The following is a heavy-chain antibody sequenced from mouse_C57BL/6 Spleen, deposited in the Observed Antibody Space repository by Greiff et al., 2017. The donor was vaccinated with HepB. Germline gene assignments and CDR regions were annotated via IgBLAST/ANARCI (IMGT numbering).Heavy chain of an antibody. CDR2: IDPNSGGT. CDR1: GYTFTSYW. Sequence: QVQLQQPGAELVKPGASVKLSCTASGYTFTSYWMHWVKQRPGRGLEWIGRIDPNSGGTKYNEKFKSKATLTVDKPSSTAYMQLSSLTSADSAVYYCSRSTTVSLYYYAMDYWGQGTSVTVSS. CDR3: SRSTTVSLYYYAMDY. V-gene: IGHV1-72*01. J-gene: IGHJ4*01. D-gene: IGHD1-1*01.